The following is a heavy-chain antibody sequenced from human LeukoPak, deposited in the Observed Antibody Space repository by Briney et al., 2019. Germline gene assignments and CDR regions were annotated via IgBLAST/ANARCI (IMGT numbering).Heavy chain of an antibody. CDR1: GGSISSSSYY. J-gene: IGHJ4*02. D-gene: IGHD6-13*01. Sequence: PSETLSLTCTVSGGSISSSSYYWGWIRQPPGKGLEWIGSIYYSGSTYYNPSLKSRVTISVDTSKNQFSLKLSSVTAADTAVYYCARDPDGSSSWGFDYWGQGTLVTVPS. CDR2: IYYSGST. V-gene: IGHV4-39*07. CDR3: ARDPDGSSSWGFDY.